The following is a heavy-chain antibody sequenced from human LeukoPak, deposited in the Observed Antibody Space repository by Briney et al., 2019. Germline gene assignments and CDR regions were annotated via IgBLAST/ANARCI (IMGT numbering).Heavy chain of an antibody. Sequence: ASVKVSCKASGYTFTSYGISWVRQAPGQGLEWMGWMNPNSGNTGYAQKFQGRVTMTRNTSISTAYMELSSLRSEDTAVYYCATDRIAVAGTNSRNFDYWGQGTLVTVSS. CDR2: MNPNSGNT. CDR1: GYTFTSYG. V-gene: IGHV1-8*02. D-gene: IGHD6-19*01. J-gene: IGHJ4*02. CDR3: ATDRIAVAGTNSRNFDY.